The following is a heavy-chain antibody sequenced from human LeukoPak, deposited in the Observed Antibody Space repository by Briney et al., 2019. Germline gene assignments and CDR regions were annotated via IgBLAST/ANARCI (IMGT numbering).Heavy chain of an antibody. J-gene: IGHJ3*02. V-gene: IGHV4-59*12. D-gene: IGHD2-15*01. CDR3: ASSRPFASSPKDAFDI. CDR2: IYYSGST. Sequence: SETLCLTCTVSGGSISSYYWSWIRQPPGKGLEWSGYIYYSGSTNYNPSLKSRVTISVDTSKNQFSLQLNSVTPEDTAVYYCASSRPFASSPKDAFDIWGQGTMVTVSS. CDR1: GGSISSYY.